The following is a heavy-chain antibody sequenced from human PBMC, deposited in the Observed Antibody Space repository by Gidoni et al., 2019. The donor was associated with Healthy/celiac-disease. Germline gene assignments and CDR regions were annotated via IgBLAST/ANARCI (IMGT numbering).Heavy chain of an antibody. CDR2: IFSIDEK. J-gene: IGHJ6*03. Sequence: QVTLKESGPVLVKPTETLTLTCTVSGFSLSNARMGVSWIRQPPGKALEWLAHIFSIDEKSYSTSLKSRLTISKDTSKSQVVLTMTNMDPVDTATYYCARILGIAARPPYYYYYYMDVWGKGTTVTVSS. CDR1: GFSLSNARMG. D-gene: IGHD6-6*01. V-gene: IGHV2-26*01. CDR3: ARILGIAARPPYYYYYYMDV.